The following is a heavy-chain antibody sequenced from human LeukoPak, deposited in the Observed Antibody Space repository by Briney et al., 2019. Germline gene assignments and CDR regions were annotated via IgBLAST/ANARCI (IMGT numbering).Heavy chain of an antibody. CDR1: GFDFSSNW. CDR2: IKQDGSEK. J-gene: IGHJ4*02. D-gene: IGHD2-2*01. Sequence: GGSLRLSCAASGFDFSSNWMSWVRQAPGKGLEWVANIKQDGSEKYYVDSVKGRFTISRDNAKNSLYLQMNSLRAEDTAVYYCARGGGSSTFGYWGQGTLVTVSS. CDR3: ARGGGSSTFGY. V-gene: IGHV3-7*01.